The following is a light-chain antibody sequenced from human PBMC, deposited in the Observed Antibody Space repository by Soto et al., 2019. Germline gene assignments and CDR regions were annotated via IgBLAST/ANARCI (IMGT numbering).Light chain of an antibody. V-gene: IGKV1-5*03. CDR3: QQYNSYSEA. J-gene: IGKJ1*01. CDR2: KAS. CDR1: QSIGSW. Sequence: DIQMTQSPSILSASVGDRVTITCRASQSIGSWLAWYQHKPGKAPKLLIYKASSLESGVPSRFSGSGSGTEFTLTISSLQPDDFATYYCQQYNSYSEAFGQGTKVDI.